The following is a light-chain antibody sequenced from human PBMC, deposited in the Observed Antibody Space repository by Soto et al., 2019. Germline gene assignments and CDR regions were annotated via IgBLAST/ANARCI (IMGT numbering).Light chain of an antibody. V-gene: IGKV3-20*01. Sequence: EIVLTQSPDTLSLSPGERATLSCRASQSVGTSLAWYQQKPGQAPRLLIYGASSRATGIPDRFSGSGSGTDFTITISRLEPEDFAVYYCQQYGSSSYTFGQGTKLEIK. CDR2: GAS. CDR1: QSVGTS. CDR3: QQYGSSSYT. J-gene: IGKJ2*01.